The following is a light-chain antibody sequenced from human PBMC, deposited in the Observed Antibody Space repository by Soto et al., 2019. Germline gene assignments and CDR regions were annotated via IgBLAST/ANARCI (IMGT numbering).Light chain of an antibody. CDR3: QHYNGYSWT. CDR2: DAS. CDR1: QSVSTW. Sequence: DIYMTQSPPALCASVGDRDTITFRASQSVSTWLAWYQQKPGNAPTLLIYDASSLESGVPSRFSGSGSGTEFTLTISSLQPDDFATYYCQHYNGYSWTFGLGTKVDI. J-gene: IGKJ1*01. V-gene: IGKV1-5*01.